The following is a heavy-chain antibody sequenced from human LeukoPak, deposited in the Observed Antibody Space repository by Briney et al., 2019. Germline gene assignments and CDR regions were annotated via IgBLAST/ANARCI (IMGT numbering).Heavy chain of an antibody. D-gene: IGHD3-9*01. CDR3: TTGGRWDLLKY. V-gene: IGHV1-24*01. J-gene: IGHJ4*02. Sequence: ASVKDSCKVSGDTHTELSTHWVRQAPGKGLEWMGGFDPEHGEMIYAQKLQGRFTMTEDRSTDTAYMELSTLRSEDTAVYYYTTGGRWDLLKYWGQGTLVTVSS. CDR1: GDTHTELS. CDR2: FDPEHGEM.